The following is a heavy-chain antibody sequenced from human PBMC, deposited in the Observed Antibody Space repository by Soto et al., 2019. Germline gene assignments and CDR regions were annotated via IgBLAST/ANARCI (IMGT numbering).Heavy chain of an antibody. CDR3: ARAAGRSKLLPYYFDP. CDR2: INPATGDT. Sequence: QVHLVQSGAEVQKPGASVKISCEASGYVFTTSAIHWVRQAAGQRLERLGWINPATGDTKYSQDFRGRVTFTLATSATTAYMALTSLTSHDTAVYYCARAAGRSKLLPYYFDPWGQGTLVTVSS. D-gene: IGHD3-22*01. CDR1: GYVFTTSA. V-gene: IGHV1-3*01. J-gene: IGHJ5*02.